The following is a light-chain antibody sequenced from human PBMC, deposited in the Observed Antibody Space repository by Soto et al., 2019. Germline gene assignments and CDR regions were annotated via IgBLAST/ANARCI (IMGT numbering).Light chain of an antibody. CDR1: QSVSTN. CDR2: TAS. CDR3: QQYNNWLTWT. J-gene: IGKJ1*01. Sequence: EIVMTQSPATLSVSPGERATLSCTASQSVSTNLAWYKQKPGQAPRLLIYTASTRATGIPARFSGSGSGTEFTLTISSLQSEDFAVYYCQQYNNWLTWTFGQGTKVEIK. V-gene: IGKV3-15*01.